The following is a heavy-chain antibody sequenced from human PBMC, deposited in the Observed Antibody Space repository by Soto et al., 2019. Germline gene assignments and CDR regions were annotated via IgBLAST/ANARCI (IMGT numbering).Heavy chain of an antibody. CDR1: GGSISSGGYY. CDR2: IYYSGST. J-gene: IGHJ4*02. Sequence: SETLSLTCTVAGGSISSGGYYWSWIRQHPGKGLEWIGYIYYSGSTYYNPSLKSRVTISVDTSKNQFSLKLSSVTAADTAVYYCARDHHGDYDYWGQGTLVTVSS. D-gene: IGHD4-17*01. CDR3: ARDHHGDYDY. V-gene: IGHV4-31*03.